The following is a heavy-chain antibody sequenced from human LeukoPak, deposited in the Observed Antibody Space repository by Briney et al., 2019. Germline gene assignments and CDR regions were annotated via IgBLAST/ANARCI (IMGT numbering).Heavy chain of an antibody. D-gene: IGHD5-24*01. J-gene: IGHJ5*02. CDR1: GGTFSSYA. CDR3: ARWLQSYNWFDP. V-gene: IGHV1-69*13. Sequence: ASVTVSCTASGGTFSSYAISWVRQTPGQGLEWMGGIIPIFGTANYAQKFQGRVTITADESTSTAYMELSSLRSEDTAVYYCARWLQSYNWFDPWGQGTLVTVSS. CDR2: IIPIFGTA.